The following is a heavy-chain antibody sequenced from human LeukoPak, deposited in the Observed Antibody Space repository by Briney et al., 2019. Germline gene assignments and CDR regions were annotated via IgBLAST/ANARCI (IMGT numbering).Heavy chain of an antibody. Sequence: ASVKVSCKASGYTFTSYGISWVRQAPGQGLEWMGWISAYNGNTNYAQKLQGRVAMTTDTSTSTAYMELRSLRSDDTAVYYCARQAPVYSSGWYDYWGQGTLVTVSS. CDR1: GYTFTSYG. J-gene: IGHJ4*02. CDR3: ARQAPVYSSGWYDY. CDR2: ISAYNGNT. V-gene: IGHV1-18*01. D-gene: IGHD6-19*01.